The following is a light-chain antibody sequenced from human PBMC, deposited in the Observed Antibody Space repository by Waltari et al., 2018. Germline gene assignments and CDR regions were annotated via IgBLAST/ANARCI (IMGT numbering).Light chain of an antibody. V-gene: IGLV2-14*03. Sequence: QSALTQPASVSGSPGQSITISCTGTSGDLVIGNRVSWYQQYPGKAPTLMIYDVSSRPSGVSDRFSGSKSGNTASLTISGLQVEDEADYYCSSYTTNTRVFGGGTKLTVL. CDR1: SGDLVIGNR. CDR2: DVS. J-gene: IGLJ3*02. CDR3: SSYTTNTRV.